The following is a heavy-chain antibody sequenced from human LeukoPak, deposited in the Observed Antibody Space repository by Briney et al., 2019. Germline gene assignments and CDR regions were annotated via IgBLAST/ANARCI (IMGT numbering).Heavy chain of an antibody. D-gene: IGHD3-16*02. CDR3: ARESVNAFDI. Sequence: GGSLRLSCAASGFTFSSYAMHWVRQAQGKGLEWVAVISYDGSNKYYADSVKGRFTISRDNSKNALYLQMNSLRAEDTAVYYCARESVNAFDIWGQGTMVTVSS. J-gene: IGHJ3*02. CDR1: GFTFSSYA. V-gene: IGHV3-30-3*01. CDR2: ISYDGSNK.